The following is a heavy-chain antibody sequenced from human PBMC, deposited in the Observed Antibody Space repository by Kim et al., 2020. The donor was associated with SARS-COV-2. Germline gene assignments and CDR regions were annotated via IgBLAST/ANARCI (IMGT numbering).Heavy chain of an antibody. CDR3: ARDPYSGSYGPYYYYYMDV. D-gene: IGHD1-26*01. J-gene: IGHJ6*03. CDR1: TFTFSNFN. Sequence: WGSLRLSCAASTFTFSNFNMNWVRQAPGKGLEWVSSITSSSTYTFYADSVKGRFTISRDNDKNSLYLQMNSLRAEDTAVYYCARDPYSGSYGPYYYYYMDVWGKGTTVTVSS. CDR2: ITSSSTYT. V-gene: IGHV3-21*01.